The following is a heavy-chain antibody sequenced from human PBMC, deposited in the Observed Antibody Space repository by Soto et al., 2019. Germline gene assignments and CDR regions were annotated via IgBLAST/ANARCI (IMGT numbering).Heavy chain of an antibody. V-gene: IGHV1-18*01. J-gene: IGHJ4*02. CDR2: ISAYNGNT. CDR3: AIGETPIDS. Sequence: QVQLVQSGAEVKKPGASVKVSCKTSGYTFNNFGLSWVRQAPGQGLEWMGWISAYNGNTNYAQNFQGRVTMTTDTYTRRAYMELRSLRSDDTAVYYCAIGETPIDSWGQGTLVTVSS. CDR1: GYTFNNFG. D-gene: IGHD1-26*01.